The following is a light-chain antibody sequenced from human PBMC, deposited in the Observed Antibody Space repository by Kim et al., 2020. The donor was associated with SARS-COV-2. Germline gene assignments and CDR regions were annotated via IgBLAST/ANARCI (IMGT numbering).Light chain of an antibody. CDR3: LQHRTYPIT. CDR1: QDIGND. J-gene: IGKJ5*01. CDR2: GAS. Sequence: SVGDRVTIPCRASQDIGNDLGWYQQSPGRAPKRLIYGASNLQSGVPSRFSGSGSETEFTLTINSLQPEDFATYFCLQHRTYPITFGQGTRLEIK. V-gene: IGKV1-17*01.